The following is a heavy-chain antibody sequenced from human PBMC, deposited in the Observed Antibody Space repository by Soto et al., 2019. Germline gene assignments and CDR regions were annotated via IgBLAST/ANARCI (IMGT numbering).Heavy chain of an antibody. CDR3: ARGGYNSSWYPLDY. J-gene: IGHJ4*02. V-gene: IGHV1-8*01. Sequence: QVQLVQSGAEVKKPGASVKVSCKASGYTFTNYDILWVRQATGQGLEWLGWMNPNTTKTGYAEQFQGRVTMTRDTPTDTAHMELSNPRSEDTDMYYCARGGYNSSWYPLDYRGQGTLVTVSS. CDR2: MNPNTTKT. D-gene: IGHD6-13*01. CDR1: GYTFTNYD.